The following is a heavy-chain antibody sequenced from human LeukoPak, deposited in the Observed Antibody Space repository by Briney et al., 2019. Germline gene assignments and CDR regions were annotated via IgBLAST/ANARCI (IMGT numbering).Heavy chain of an antibody. V-gene: IGHV4-4*07. CDR2: LYTSGTT. D-gene: IGHD5/OR15-5a*01. CDR3: ARGHQGSTPHDAFDV. CDR1: GGSISSYY. Sequence: SETLSLTCTVSGGSISSYYWSWIRQPAGKGLEWLGRLYTSGTTNYNPSPEGRVTMSVDTSRRQLSLRLTSVTAADTAIYFCARGHQGSTPHDAFDVWGQGTMVTVSS. J-gene: IGHJ3*01.